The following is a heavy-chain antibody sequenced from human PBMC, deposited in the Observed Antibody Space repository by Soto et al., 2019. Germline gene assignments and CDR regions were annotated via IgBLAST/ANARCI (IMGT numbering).Heavy chain of an antibody. CDR1: GGTFSSYA. CDR3: ARGPEVSGYFDY. V-gene: IGHV1-69*13. D-gene: IGHD2-8*01. CDR2: IIPIFGTA. Sequence: SVKVSYKASGGTFSSYAISWVRQAPGQGLEWMGGIIPIFGTANYAQKFQGRVTITADESTSTAYMELSSLRSEDTAVYYCARGPEVSGYFDYWGQGTLVTVSS. J-gene: IGHJ4*02.